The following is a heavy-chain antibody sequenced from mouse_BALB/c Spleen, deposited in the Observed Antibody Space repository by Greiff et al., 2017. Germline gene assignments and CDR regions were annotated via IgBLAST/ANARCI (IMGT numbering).Heavy chain of an antibody. CDR3: ARGVYYGSSYDY. CDR1: GYTFTSYW. CDR2: INPSTGYT. J-gene: IGHJ2*01. V-gene: IGHV1-7*01. D-gene: IGHD1-1*01. Sequence: VQLQQSGAELAKPGASVKMSCKASGYTFTSYWMHWVKQRPGQGLEWIGYINPSTGYTEYNQKFKDKATLTADKSSSTAYMQLSSLTSEDSAVYYCARGVYYGSSYDYWGQGTTLTVSS.